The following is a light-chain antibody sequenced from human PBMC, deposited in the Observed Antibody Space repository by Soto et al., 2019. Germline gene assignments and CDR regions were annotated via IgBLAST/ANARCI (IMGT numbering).Light chain of an antibody. Sequence: DIQMTQSPSTLSASLGDRVTITCRASQSISSLLACYQQKPGKAPKLLIYMASSLESGVPSRFSGSGSGTEFTLTISSLQPDDFATYYCQHYNSYSEAFGQGTKVDI. CDR2: MAS. CDR3: QHYNSYSEA. CDR1: QSISSL. V-gene: IGKV1-5*03. J-gene: IGKJ1*01.